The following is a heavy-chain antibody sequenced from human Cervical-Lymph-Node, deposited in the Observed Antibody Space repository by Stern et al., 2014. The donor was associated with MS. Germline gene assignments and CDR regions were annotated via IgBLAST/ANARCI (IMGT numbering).Heavy chain of an antibody. Sequence: QLQLQESGPGLVKPSQTLSLTCTVSGGSISSGNYYWSWIRQHPGKGLEWIGSIYPSGSTYYNPPLKSRVTTSIDTSKNQFSLKLSSVTAADTAVYYCARGSREVLLPRFYFDYWGQGTLVTVSS. V-gene: IGHV4-31*03. CDR3: ARGSREVLLPRFYFDY. CDR1: GGSISSGNYY. D-gene: IGHD3-3*01. J-gene: IGHJ4*02. CDR2: IYPSGST.